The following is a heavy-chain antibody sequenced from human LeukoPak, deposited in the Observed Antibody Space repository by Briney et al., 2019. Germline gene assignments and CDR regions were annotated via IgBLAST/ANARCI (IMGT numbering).Heavy chain of an antibody. D-gene: IGHD1-26*01. CDR2: IKEDGSEK. CDR1: GFTFSNYW. V-gene: IGHV3-7*01. J-gene: IGHJ4*02. Sequence: PGGSLRLSCAASGFTFSNYWMSWVRQAPGKGLEWVANIKEDGSEKYYVDSVKGRFTISRDNAKNSLYLQMNSLRAEDTAVYYCARARYEATRPQDYWGQGTLVTVSS. CDR3: ARARYEATRPQDY.